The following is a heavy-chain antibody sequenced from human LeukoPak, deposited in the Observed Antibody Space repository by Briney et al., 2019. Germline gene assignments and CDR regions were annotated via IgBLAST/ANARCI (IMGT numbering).Heavy chain of an antibody. CDR1: GYSISSGYY. Sequence: SDTLSLTCAVSGYSISSGYYWGWIRQPPGKGLEWIGSIYHSGSTYYNPSLKSRVTISVDTSKNQFSLKLSSVTAADTAVYYCARHYSLNWFDPWGQGTLVTVSS. CDR3: ARHYSLNWFDP. V-gene: IGHV4-38-2*01. J-gene: IGHJ5*02. CDR2: IYHSGST. D-gene: IGHD2-21*01.